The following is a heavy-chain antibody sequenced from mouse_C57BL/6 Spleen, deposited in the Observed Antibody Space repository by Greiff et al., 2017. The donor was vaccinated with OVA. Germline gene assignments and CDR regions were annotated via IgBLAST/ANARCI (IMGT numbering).Heavy chain of an antibody. D-gene: IGHD3-2*02. CDR1: GYTFTDYE. J-gene: IGHJ3*01. Sequence: QVQLKQSGAELVRPGASVTLSCKASGYTFTDYEMHWVKQTPVHGLEWIGAIDPETGGTAYNQKFKGKAILTAAKSSSTAYMELRSLTSEDSAVYYCTMTSDSSGLPGFAYWGQGTLVTVSA. V-gene: IGHV1-15*01. CDR3: TMTSDSSGLPGFAY. CDR2: IDPETGGT.